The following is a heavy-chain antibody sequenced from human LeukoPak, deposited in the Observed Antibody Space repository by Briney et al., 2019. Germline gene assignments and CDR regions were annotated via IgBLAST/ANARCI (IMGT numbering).Heavy chain of an antibody. Sequence: ASVKVSCKASGYTFTGYYMHWVRQAPGQGLEWMGWINPNSGGTNYAQKFQGRVTMTRDTSISTAYMELSRLRSDDTAVYYCARICCSSTSCYTGRVYYGLDVWGQGTTVTVSS. V-gene: IGHV1-2*02. CDR2: INPNSGGT. J-gene: IGHJ6*02. CDR3: ARICCSSTSCYTGRVYYGLDV. D-gene: IGHD2-2*02. CDR1: GYTFTGYY.